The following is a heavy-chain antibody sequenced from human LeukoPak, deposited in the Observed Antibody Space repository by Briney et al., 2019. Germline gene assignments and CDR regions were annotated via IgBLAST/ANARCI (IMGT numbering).Heavy chain of an antibody. V-gene: IGHV1-18*01. J-gene: IGHJ4*02. CDR2: ISAYNGNT. CDR1: GYTFTSYG. CDR3: ARVCGSTSCYTLFDY. Sequence: ASVKVSCKASGYTFTSYGVSWVRQAPGQGLEWMGWISAYNGNTNYAQKLQGRVTMTTDTSTSTAYMELRSLRSDDTAVYYCARVCGSTSCYTLFDYWGQGTLVTVSS. D-gene: IGHD2-2*02.